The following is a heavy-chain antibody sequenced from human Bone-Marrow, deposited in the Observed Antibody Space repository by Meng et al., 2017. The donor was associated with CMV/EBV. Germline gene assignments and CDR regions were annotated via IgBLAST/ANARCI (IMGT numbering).Heavy chain of an antibody. Sequence: GNISSTAYYWGWIRQPPGKGLEWIGSIYYSGSTYYNPSLKSRVTMFVDTSKNQFSLRLNSVTVADTALYFCARHVAIGVAVFPPTNYWGQGTLVTVSS. V-gene: IGHV4-39*01. CDR2: IYYSGST. J-gene: IGHJ4*02. CDR3: ARHVAIGVAVFPPTNY. D-gene: IGHD3-22*01. CDR1: GNISSTAYY.